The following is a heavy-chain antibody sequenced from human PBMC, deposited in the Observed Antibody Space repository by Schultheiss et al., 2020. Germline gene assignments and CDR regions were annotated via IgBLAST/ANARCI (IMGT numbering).Heavy chain of an antibody. J-gene: IGHJ6*02. CDR1: GFTFSSYA. CDR2: ISSSGSTI. D-gene: IGHD4-17*01. Sequence: GESLKISCAASGFTFSSYAMSWIRQAPGKGLEWVSYISSSGSTIYYADSVKGRFTISRDNAKNSLYLQMNSLRAEDTAVYYCARAPGAVTSYYYYGMDVWGQGTTVSVSS. CDR3: ARAPGAVTSYYYYGMDV. V-gene: IGHV3-11*01.